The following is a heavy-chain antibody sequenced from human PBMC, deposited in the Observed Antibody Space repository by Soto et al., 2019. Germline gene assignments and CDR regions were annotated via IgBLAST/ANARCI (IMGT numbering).Heavy chain of an antibody. CDR2: MIPILGIA. D-gene: IGHD2-15*01. CDR3: ARVGKEREVVVAALYYYYGMDV. V-gene: IGHV1-69*10. CDR1: GYTFTNFG. Sequence: RASVKVSCKASGYTFTNFGISWVRQAPGQGLEWMGGMIPILGIANYSLKFQGRVTITADESTSTAYMGLSSLRSEDTAVYYCARVGKEREVVVAALYYYYGMDVWGQGTTVTVSS. J-gene: IGHJ6*02.